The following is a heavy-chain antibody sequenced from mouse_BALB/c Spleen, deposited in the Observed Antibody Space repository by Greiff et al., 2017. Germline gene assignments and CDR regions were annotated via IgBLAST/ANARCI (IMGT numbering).Heavy chain of an antibody. Sequence: EVMLVESGPELVKPGASVKISCKASGYSFTGYFMNWVKQSHGKSLEWIGRINPYNGDTFYNQKFKGKATLTVDKSSSTAHMELLSLTSEDSAVYYCGRDYGNYDYYAMDYWGQGTSVTVSS. D-gene: IGHD2-1*01. V-gene: IGHV1-37*01. CDR2: INPYNGDT. CDR3: GRDYGNYDYYAMDY. CDR1: GYSFTGYF. J-gene: IGHJ4*01.